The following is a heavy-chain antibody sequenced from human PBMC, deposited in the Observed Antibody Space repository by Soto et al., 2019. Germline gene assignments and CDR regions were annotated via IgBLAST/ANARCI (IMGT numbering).Heavy chain of an antibody. J-gene: IGHJ3*02. CDR1: GYTFTGYY. CDR2: INPNSGGT. D-gene: IGHD3-22*01. Sequence: GASVKVSCKASGYTFTGYYMHWVRQAPGQGLEWMGWINPNSGGTNYAQKFQGRVTMTTDTSTSTAYMELRSLRSDDTAVYYCARQPPITMIVVVMGRGSYGAFDIWGQGTMVTVSS. V-gene: IGHV1-2*02. CDR3: ARQPPITMIVVVMGRGSYGAFDI.